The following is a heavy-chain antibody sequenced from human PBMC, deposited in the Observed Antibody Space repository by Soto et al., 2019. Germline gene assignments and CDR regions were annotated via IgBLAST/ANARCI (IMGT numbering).Heavy chain of an antibody. CDR3: ARATRSGSPHFDH. Sequence: ASVKVSYKGAGYTFSNYYMHWVRQAPGQGLEWMGIINPSGDSTSYAQEFQGRVTMTRETSTSTLYMELSSLRSEDTAVYYCARATRSGSPHFDHWGQGTLVTVSS. CDR1: GYTFSNYY. V-gene: IGHV1-46*01. J-gene: IGHJ4*02. D-gene: IGHD5-12*01. CDR2: INPSGDST.